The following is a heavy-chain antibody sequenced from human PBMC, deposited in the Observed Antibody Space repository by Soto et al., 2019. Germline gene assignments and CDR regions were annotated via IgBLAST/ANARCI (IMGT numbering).Heavy chain of an antibody. CDR1: GGSFSNYY. V-gene: IGHV4-34*01. CDR2: INHNGST. Sequence: QVQLQQWGAGLLKPSETLSLTFAIYGGSFSNYYWNWIRQPPGKGLEWMGKINHNGSTNYSPSLNSRLTISVDTSKNQFSLKLMSVTAADTAVYFCGRGRGYSNAWGSYYSGMDVWGQGTTVTVSS. D-gene: IGHD5-12*01. J-gene: IGHJ6*02. CDR3: GRGRGYSNAWGSYYSGMDV.